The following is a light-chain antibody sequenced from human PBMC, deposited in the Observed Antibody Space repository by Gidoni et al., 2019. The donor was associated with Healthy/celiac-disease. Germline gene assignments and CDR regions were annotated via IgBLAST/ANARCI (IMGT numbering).Light chain of an antibody. CDR1: SPHIGSNY. J-gene: IGLJ3*02. CDR2: RNN. CDR3: AAWDDSLSGWV. Sequence: QSVLTQPPSASGTPGHRVTISCSGSSPHIGSNYVYWYQQLPGTAPKLLIYRNNQRPSGVPDRFSGSKSGTSASLAISGLRSEDEADYYCAAWDDSLSGWVFGGGTKLTVL. V-gene: IGLV1-47*01.